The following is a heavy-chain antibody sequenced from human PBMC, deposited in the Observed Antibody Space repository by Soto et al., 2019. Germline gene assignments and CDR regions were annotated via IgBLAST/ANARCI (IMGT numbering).Heavy chain of an antibody. V-gene: IGHV3-30*18. CDR1: GFTFSSYG. CDR3: AKDSRRGSSWYLVWFDP. J-gene: IGHJ5*02. CDR2: ISYDGSNK. D-gene: IGHD6-13*01. Sequence: QVQLVESGGGVVQPGRSLRLSCAASGFTFSSYGMHWVRQAPGKGLEWVAVISYDGSNKYYADSVKGRFTISRDNSKNTLYLQMNSLRAEDTAVYYCAKDSRRGSSWYLVWFDPWGQGTLVTVSS.